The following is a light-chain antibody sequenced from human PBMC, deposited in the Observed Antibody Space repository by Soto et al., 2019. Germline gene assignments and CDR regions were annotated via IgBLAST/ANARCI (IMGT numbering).Light chain of an antibody. CDR1: SSDVGGYNY. V-gene: IGLV2-14*01. CDR3: SSYTSSSAPFV. J-gene: IGLJ1*01. Sequence: QSVLTQPASVSGSPGQSISISCTGTSSDVGGYNYVSWYQQHPGEAPKLMIYDVSTRPSGVSYRFSGSKSGNTASLTISGLQAEDEADYYCSSYTSSSAPFVFGTGTKVT. CDR2: DVS.